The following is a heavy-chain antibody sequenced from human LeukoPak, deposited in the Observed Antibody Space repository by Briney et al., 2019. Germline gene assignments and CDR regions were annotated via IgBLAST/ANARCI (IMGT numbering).Heavy chain of an antibody. Sequence: GGSLRLSCAASGFTFSSYWMSWVRQAPGKGLEWVANIKQDGSEKYYVDSVKGRFTISRDNAKNSLYLQMNSLRAEDTAVYYCAKAPSYSSSWYSPDYWGQGTLVTVSS. CDR1: GFTFSSYW. D-gene: IGHD6-13*01. V-gene: IGHV3-7*01. CDR3: AKAPSYSSSWYSPDY. J-gene: IGHJ4*02. CDR2: IKQDGSEK.